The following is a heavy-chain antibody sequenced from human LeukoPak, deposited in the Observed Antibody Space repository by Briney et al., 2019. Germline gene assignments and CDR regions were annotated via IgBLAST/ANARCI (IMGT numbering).Heavy chain of an antibody. CDR2: IYHGGSDA. CDR1: GSTFTTYR. J-gene: IGHJ2*01. CDR3: ARRYANTDCYFDL. D-gene: IGHD3-16*01. Sequence: GEPLKTSGKGSGSTFTTYRIGWVRQMPGKGLEWMGIIYHGGSDARYSPSVQRQDIFSADKAVSTAYLQWSSLKAADSAMYYCARRYANTDCYFDLWGRGTLVTVSS. V-gene: IGHV5-51*01.